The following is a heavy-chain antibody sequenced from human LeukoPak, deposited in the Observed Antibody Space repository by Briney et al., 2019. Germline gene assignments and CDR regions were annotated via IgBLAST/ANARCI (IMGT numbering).Heavy chain of an antibody. CDR3: ERDATKYSGN. J-gene: IGHJ1*01. CDR1: GVTFSSYA. D-gene: IGHD1-1*01. V-gene: IGHV1-69*10. Sequence: GASVNVSCKASGVTFSSYAISWVRQAPGQGREWMGGIIPIPGIANYAQTFKGRVTITADKSTSTTYMELSSLRSEDTAVYYCERDATKYSGNWGQGPLVTVSS. CDR2: IIPIPGIA.